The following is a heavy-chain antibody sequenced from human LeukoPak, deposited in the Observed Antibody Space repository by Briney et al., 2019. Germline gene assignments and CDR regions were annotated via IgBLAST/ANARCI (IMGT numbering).Heavy chain of an antibody. J-gene: IGHJ5*02. Sequence: PSETLPLTCAVYGGSFSGYYWSWIRQPPGKGLEWIGEINHSGSTNYNPSLKSRVTISVDTSKNQFSLKLSSVTAADTAVYYCARETGDYDSSVTWGQGTLVTVSS. CDR2: INHSGST. CDR1: GGSFSGYY. D-gene: IGHD3-22*01. CDR3: ARETGDYDSSVT. V-gene: IGHV4-34*01.